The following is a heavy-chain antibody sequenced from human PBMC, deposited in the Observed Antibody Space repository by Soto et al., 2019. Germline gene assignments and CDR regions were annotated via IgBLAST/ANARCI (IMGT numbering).Heavy chain of an antibody. J-gene: IGHJ4*02. D-gene: IGHD6-19*01. CDR2: ISYDGSNK. CDR3: ATGYSSGWYVGGPYCFDY. Sequence: QVQLVESGGGVVQPGRSLRLSCAASGFTFSSYAMHWVRQAPGKGLEWVAVISYDGSNKYYADSVKGRFTISRDNSKNSLYLQMNSLRAEATAVYYCATGYSSGWYVGGPYCFDYWGQGTMVTVSS. V-gene: IGHV3-30-3*01. CDR1: GFTFSSYA.